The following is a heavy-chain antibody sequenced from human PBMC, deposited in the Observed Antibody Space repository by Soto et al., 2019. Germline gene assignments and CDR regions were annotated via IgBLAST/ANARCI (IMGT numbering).Heavy chain of an antibody. J-gene: IGHJ4*02. CDR2: IYYSGST. Sequence: PSETLSLTCTVSGGSVSSGPYYWSWIRQPPGKGLEWIGYIYYSGSTNYNPSLKSRVTISVDTSKNQFSLKLSSVTAADTAVYFCARNAYNSSNYYINPFYYWGQGTLVTVSS. CDR3: ARNAYNSSNYYINPFYY. CDR1: GGSVSSGPYY. V-gene: IGHV4-61*01. D-gene: IGHD3-22*01.